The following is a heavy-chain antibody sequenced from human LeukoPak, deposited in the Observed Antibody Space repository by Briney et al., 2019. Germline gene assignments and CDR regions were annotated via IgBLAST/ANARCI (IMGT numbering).Heavy chain of an antibody. D-gene: IGHD4/OR15-4a*01. Sequence: PGGSLRLSCAASGFTVSSSYMTWVRQAPGKGLEWVSVIYSGGSTYYADSVKGRFTISRDNSKNTLYLQMNSLRTEDTAVYFCSASRPHYGDYYGLDVWGHGTTVTVSS. CDR3: SASRPHYGDYYGLDV. CDR2: IYSGGST. CDR1: GFTVSSSY. V-gene: IGHV3-53*05. J-gene: IGHJ6*02.